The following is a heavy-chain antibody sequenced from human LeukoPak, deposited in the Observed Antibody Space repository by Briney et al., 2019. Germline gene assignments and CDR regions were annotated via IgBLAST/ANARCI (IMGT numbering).Heavy chain of an antibody. J-gene: IGHJ4*02. V-gene: IGHV4-30-2*01. CDR3: ARSRTAYYRYFDS. D-gene: IGHD3-22*01. CDR2: IYHSETT. CDR1: GGAVSNGVYS. Sequence: SETLSLTCTVSGGAVSNGVYSWSWIRQPPGKGLEWIGYIYHSETTYYNPSLQSRVTISVNRSKNQFSLKLTSVTAADTAVYYCARSRTAYYRYFDSWGQGTLVTVSS.